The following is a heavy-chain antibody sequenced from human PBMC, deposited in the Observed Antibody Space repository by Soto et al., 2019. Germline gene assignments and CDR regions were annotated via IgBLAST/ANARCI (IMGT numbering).Heavy chain of an antibody. CDR3: SGGDLY. CDR2: ISYDGSNK. CDR1: GFTFSSYG. V-gene: IGHV3-30*03. Sequence: QVQLVESGGGVVQPGRSLRLSCAASGFTFSSYGMHWVRQGPGKGLEWVAVISYDGSNKYYADSVKGRFTISRDNSKNTLYLQMNSLRAEDTAVYYCSGGDLYWGQGTLVTVSS. J-gene: IGHJ4*02. D-gene: IGHD2-21*02.